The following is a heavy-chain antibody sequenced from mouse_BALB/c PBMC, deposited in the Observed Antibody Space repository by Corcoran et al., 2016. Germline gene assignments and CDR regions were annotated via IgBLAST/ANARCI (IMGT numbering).Heavy chain of an antibody. CDR2: ISYDGSY. CDR1: GSPLTSGYY. Sequence: VQLRKSRPGLVKSSQSLSLTGSVTGSPLTSGYYWSWIRQFPGNKHECMGYISYDGSYNYNPSLKNRISITRDRSKNQFFLKLNSVTTGDTATYYCARERWFAYWGQGPLVTVS. CDR3: ARERWFAY. J-gene: IGHJ3*01. V-gene: IGHV3-6*02.